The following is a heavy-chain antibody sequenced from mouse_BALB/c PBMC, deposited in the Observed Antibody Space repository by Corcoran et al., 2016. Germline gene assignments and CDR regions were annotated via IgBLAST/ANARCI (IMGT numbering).Heavy chain of an antibody. Sequence: EVQLQQSGPELVKPGASVKLSCTASGFNIKDTYMHWVKQRPEQGLEWIGRIDPANGNTKYDPKFQGKATITADTSSNTAYLQLSSLTSEDTAVYYCANWAWFAYWGQGTLVTVSA. CDR1: GFNIKDTY. V-gene: IGHV14-3*02. J-gene: IGHJ3*01. CDR2: IDPANGNT. CDR3: ANWAWFAY. D-gene: IGHD4-1*01.